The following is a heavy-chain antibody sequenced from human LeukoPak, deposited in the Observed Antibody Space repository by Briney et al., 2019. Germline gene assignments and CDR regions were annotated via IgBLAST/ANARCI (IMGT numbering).Heavy chain of an antibody. Sequence: SETLSLTCTVSGYSISSGYYWSWIRQPPGKGLEWIGEINHSGSTNYNPSLKSRVTISVDTSKNQFSLKLSSVTAADTAVYYCARGRSDSTFDPWGQGTLVTVSS. CDR3: ARGRSDSTFDP. J-gene: IGHJ5*02. CDR1: GYSISSGYY. D-gene: IGHD2-21*01. CDR2: INHSGST. V-gene: IGHV4-38-2*02.